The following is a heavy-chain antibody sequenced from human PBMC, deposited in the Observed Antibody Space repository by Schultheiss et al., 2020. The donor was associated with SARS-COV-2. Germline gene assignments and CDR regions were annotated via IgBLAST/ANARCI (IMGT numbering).Heavy chain of an antibody. D-gene: IGHD2-2*02. J-gene: IGHJ5*02. CDR2: INPNSGGT. Sequence: ASVKVSCKASGYTFTGYYMHWVRQAPGQGLEWMGRINPNSGGTNYAQKFQGRVTMTRDTSISTAYMELSRLRSDDTAVYYCAREGYCSSTSCYTVYNWFDPWGQGTLVTVSS. V-gene: IGHV1-2*06. CDR1: GYTFTGYY. CDR3: AREGYCSSTSCYTVYNWFDP.